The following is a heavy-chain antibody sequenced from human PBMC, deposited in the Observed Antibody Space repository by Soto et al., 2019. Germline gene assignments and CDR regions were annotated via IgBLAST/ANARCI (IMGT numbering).Heavy chain of an antibody. D-gene: IGHD5-12*01. CDR1: GGTFSSYT. J-gene: IGHJ2*01. Sequence: QVQLVQSGAEVKKPGSSVKVSCKASGGTFSSYTISWVRQAPGQGLEWMGGIIPIFGTVNYAQKFQGRVTITADESTSTAYMELSSLGSEDTAVYYCARGNHRWLQLWYFDLWGRGTLVTVSS. V-gene: IGHV1-69*12. CDR2: IIPIFGTV. CDR3: ARGNHRWLQLWYFDL.